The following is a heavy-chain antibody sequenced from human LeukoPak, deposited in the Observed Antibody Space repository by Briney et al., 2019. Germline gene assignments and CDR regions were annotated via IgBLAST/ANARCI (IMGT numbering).Heavy chain of an antibody. D-gene: IGHD6-13*01. J-gene: IGHJ4*02. V-gene: IGHV1-2*02. CDR2: INPNTGDT. Sequence: ASVKVSCKTFGYTFTGNNMHWVRQAPGQGLEWMGWINPNTGDTNYAPKFQGRVTMTSDSSISTAYMELSRLRSDDTAVYYCARRSGSSSWLYFDYWGQGTLVTVSS. CDR1: GYTFTGNN. CDR3: ARRSGSSSWLYFDY.